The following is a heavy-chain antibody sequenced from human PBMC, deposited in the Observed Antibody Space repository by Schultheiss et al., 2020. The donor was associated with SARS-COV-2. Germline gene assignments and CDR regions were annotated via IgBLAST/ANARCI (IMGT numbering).Heavy chain of an antibody. CDR1: GFTFSNAW. CDR3: AREIVVVTAIDY. Sequence: GGSLRLSCAASGFTFSNAWMSWVRQAPGKGLEWVSYISSSGSTIYYADSVKGRFTISREHAKNSLSLQMNSLRAEDTAVYYCAREIVVVTAIDYWGQGTLVTVSS. D-gene: IGHD2-21*02. J-gene: IGHJ4*02. CDR2: ISSSGSTI. V-gene: IGHV3-11*04.